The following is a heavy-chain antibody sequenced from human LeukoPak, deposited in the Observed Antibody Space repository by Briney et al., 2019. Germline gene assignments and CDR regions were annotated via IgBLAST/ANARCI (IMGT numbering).Heavy chain of an antibody. CDR3: TKDLTDYHYYYTDV. V-gene: IGHV3-23*01. CDR2: ITGSGGHT. Sequence: GGSLRLSCEASGFTFSNYAMACVRHSPGKRLEGFSGITGSGGHTYYADSVTGPLTSSRDNSKNTLYLQTNSLRAEDTGVYYCTKDLTDYHYYYTDVWGKGTTVIVSS. CDR1: GFTFSNYA. J-gene: IGHJ6*03. D-gene: IGHD2-21*02.